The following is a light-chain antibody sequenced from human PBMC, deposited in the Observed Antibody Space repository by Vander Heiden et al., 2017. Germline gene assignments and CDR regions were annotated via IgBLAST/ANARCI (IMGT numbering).Light chain of an antibody. CDR2: DAS. CDR3: QQRYNGPPMYT. Sequence: EILFTHSPATLPLSPGARTTLTCRASQRVSSYLAWYQQKPCQAPRLLIYDASNRATGIPARFSGSGSGTDFTLTISSLVPDDFAVNYCQQRYNGPPMYTFGQGTKVEIK. V-gene: IGKV3-11*01. J-gene: IGKJ2*01. CDR1: QRVSSY.